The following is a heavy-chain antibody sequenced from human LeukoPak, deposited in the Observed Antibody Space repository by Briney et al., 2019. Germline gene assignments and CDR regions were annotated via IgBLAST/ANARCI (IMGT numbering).Heavy chain of an antibody. J-gene: IGHJ4*02. D-gene: IGHD5-18*01. CDR1: GFTFSNAW. CDR3: TTDDRGYSYAPRY. Sequence: GGSLRLSCAGSGFTFSNAWMSWVRQAPGKGLEWVGRIKSEPGGGTTDYAAPVKGKFTISRDDSKNTLYLQMNSLRAEDTALYYCTTDDRGYSYAPRYWGQGTLVTVSS. CDR2: IKSEPGGGTT. V-gene: IGHV3-15*01.